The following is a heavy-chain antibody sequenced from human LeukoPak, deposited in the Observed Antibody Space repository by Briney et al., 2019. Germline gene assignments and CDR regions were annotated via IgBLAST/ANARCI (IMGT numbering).Heavy chain of an antibody. CDR3: ARVDPPRRLDY. D-gene: IGHD2-21*02. V-gene: IGHV4-4*02. CDR2: IYHSGSA. J-gene: IGHJ4*02. CDR1: GGSFSSTNS. Sequence: SGTLSLTCAVSGGSFSSTNSWSWVRQSPGKGLEWIGEIYHSGSANYNPSLRSRVTMSLDKSKNQFSLKLSSVTAADTAVYYCARVDPPRRLDYWGQGTLVTVSS.